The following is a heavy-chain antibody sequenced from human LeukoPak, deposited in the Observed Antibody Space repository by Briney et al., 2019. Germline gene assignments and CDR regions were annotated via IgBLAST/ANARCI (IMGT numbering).Heavy chain of an antibody. V-gene: IGHV3-23*01. CDR3: AKRGVATIPDY. D-gene: IGHD5-12*01. CDR2: ISGNGATT. Sequence: GGSLRLSCAASGFTVSSYAMSWVRQAPGKGLEWVSTISGNGATTYYADSVKGRFTISRDNSKSTLYMQMNSLRAEDTAVYYCAKRGVATIPDYWGQGTLVTVSS. J-gene: IGHJ4*02. CDR1: GFTVSSYA.